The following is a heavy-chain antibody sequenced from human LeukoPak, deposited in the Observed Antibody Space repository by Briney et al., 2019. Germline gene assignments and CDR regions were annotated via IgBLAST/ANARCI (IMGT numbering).Heavy chain of an antibody. CDR1: GYTFTSYD. CDR2: MNPNSGST. V-gene: IGHV1-8*01. J-gene: IGHJ5*02. Sequence: ASVKVSCKASGYTFTSYDINWVRQATGRGLEWMGWMNPNSGSTGYAQKFQGRVTMTRNTSISTAYTELSSLRSEDTAVYYCAIHNDILTDNTHGFDPWGQGTLVTVSS. CDR3: AIHNDILTDNTHGFDP. D-gene: IGHD3-9*01.